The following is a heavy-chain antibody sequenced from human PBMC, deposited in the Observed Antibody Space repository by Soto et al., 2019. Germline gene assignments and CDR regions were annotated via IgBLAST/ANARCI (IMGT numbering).Heavy chain of an antibody. J-gene: IGHJ4*02. CDR1: GFSLSTSGVA. CDR3: AHRRGGGNSDFDY. V-gene: IGHV2-5*02. CDR2: IYWDDDK. Sequence: QITLKESGPTLVKPTQTLTLTCTFSGFSLSTSGVAVGWIRQPPGKALEWLALIYWDDDKRYSPSLKSRLTLTKDTSKNQVVLIMTNMDPVDTATYYCAHRRGGGNSDFDYWGQGTLVTVSS. D-gene: IGHD2-21*02.